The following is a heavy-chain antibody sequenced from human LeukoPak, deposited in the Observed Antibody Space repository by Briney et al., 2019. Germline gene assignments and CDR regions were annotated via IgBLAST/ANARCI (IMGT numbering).Heavy chain of an antibody. D-gene: IGHD4-17*01. V-gene: IGHV1-18*01. J-gene: IGHJ4*02. CDR3: ARDLSLGRHRDGEPFDS. CDR2: ISGYNGNT. CDR1: GFTFTNHG. Sequence: ASVKLSCKTSGFTFTNHGICWVRQAPGQGLEWMGWISGYNGNTTYVQKFRGRITMTTDTSTSTAYLQLRSLSSDDTALYYCARDLSLGRHRDGEPFDSRGQGTLVIVSS.